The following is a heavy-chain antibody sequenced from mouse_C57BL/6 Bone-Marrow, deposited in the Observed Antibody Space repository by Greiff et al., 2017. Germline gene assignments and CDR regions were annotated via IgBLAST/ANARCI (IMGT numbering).Heavy chain of an antibody. V-gene: IGHV5-17*01. CDR1: GFTFSDYG. CDR3: ARTGYYDYFDY. CDR2: ISSGSSTI. D-gene: IGHD2-3*01. Sequence: EVQLQESGGGLVKPGGSLKLSCAASGFTFSDYGMHWVRQAPEKGLEWVAYISSGSSTIYSADTVTGRFTISRDTAKNTLFLQMTSLRYEDTAMYYCARTGYYDYFDYWGQGTTLTVSS. J-gene: IGHJ2*01.